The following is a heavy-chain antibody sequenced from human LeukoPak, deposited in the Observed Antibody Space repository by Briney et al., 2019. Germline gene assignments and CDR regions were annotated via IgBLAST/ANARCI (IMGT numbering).Heavy chain of an antibody. J-gene: IGHJ5*02. CDR2: MNPNSGNT. CDR3: ARTYYGDTPDGWFDP. V-gene: IGHV1-8*01. D-gene: IGHD2/OR15-2a*01. CDR1: GYTFTSYD. Sequence: GASVKVSCKASGYTFTSYDINWMRQATGQGLEWMGWMNPNSGNTGYAQKFQGRVTMTRNTSINTAYMELSSLRSEDTAVYYCARTYYGDTPDGWFDPWGQGTLVTVSS.